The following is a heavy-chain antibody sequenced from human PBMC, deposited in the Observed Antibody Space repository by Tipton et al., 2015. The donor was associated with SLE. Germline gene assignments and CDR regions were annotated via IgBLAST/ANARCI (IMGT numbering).Heavy chain of an antibody. Sequence: GLVKPSETLSLTCTVSGGSISSHYWSWIRQPPGKGLEWIGYIYYSGSTNYNPSLKSRVTISVDTSKNQFSLKLSSVTAADTAVYYCARWYGSGYYYYYYYMDVWGKGTTVTVSS. CDR1: GGSISSHY. V-gene: IGHV4-59*11. CDR2: IYYSGST. CDR3: ARWYGSGYYYYYYYMDV. D-gene: IGHD3-10*01. J-gene: IGHJ6*03.